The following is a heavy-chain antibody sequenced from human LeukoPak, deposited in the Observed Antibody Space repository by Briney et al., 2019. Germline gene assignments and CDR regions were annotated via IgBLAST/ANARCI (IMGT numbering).Heavy chain of an antibody. CDR3: ARDERFGELLWGYYYGMGV. V-gene: IGHV3-7*01. CDR2: IKQDGSEK. D-gene: IGHD3-10*01. Sequence: QPGGSLRLSCAASGFTFSSYWMSWVRQAPGKGLEWVANIKQDGSEKYYVDSVKGRFTISRDNAKNSLYLQMNSLRAEDTAVYYCARDERFGELLWGYYYGMGVWGQGTTVTVSS. CDR1: GFTFSSYW. J-gene: IGHJ6*02.